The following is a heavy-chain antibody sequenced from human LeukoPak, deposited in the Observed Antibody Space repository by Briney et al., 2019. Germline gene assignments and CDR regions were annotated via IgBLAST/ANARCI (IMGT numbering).Heavy chain of an antibody. Sequence: SETLSHTCAVYGGSFSGYYWSWIRQPPGKGLEWIGEINHSGSTNYNPSLKSRVTISVDTSKNQFSLKLSSVTAADTAVYYCARDGNSSSWLDAFDIWGQGTMVTVSS. CDR3: ARDGNSSSWLDAFDI. V-gene: IGHV4-34*01. CDR1: GGSFSGYY. J-gene: IGHJ3*02. CDR2: INHSGST. D-gene: IGHD6-13*01.